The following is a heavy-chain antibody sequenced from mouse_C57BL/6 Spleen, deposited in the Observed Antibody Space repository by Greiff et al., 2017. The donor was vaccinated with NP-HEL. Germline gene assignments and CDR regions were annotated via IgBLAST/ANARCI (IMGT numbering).Heavy chain of an antibody. Sequence: QVQLQQSGPELVKPGASVKISCKASGYAFSSSWMNWVKQRPGKGLEWIGRIYPGDGDTNYNGKFKGKATLTADKSSSTAYMQLSSLTSEDSAVYFCARGVTTVVGGDYWGQGTSVTVSS. D-gene: IGHD1-1*01. V-gene: IGHV1-82*01. J-gene: IGHJ4*01. CDR1: GYAFSSSW. CDR2: IYPGDGDT. CDR3: ARGVTTVVGGDY.